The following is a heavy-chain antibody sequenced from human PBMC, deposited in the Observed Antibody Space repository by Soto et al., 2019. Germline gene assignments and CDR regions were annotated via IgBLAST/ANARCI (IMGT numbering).Heavy chain of an antibody. CDR3: ARAAPRYYSGGSYYPVRDY. Sequence: SETLSLTCAVYGGSFSGYYWSWVRQPPGKGLEWIGEINRSGSTNYNPSLKSRVTISVDTSKNQFSLKLSSVTAADTAVYYCARAAPRYYSGGSYYPVRDYWSQGTLVTVSA. J-gene: IGHJ4*02. CDR1: GGSFSGYY. CDR2: INRSGST. D-gene: IGHD2-15*01. V-gene: IGHV4-34*01.